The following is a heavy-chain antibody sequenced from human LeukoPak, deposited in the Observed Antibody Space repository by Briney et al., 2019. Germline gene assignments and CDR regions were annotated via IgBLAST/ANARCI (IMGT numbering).Heavy chain of an antibody. V-gene: IGHV4-4*07. CDR1: GGSISSYY. J-gene: IGHJ6*03. CDR2: IYTSGST. CDR3: AREGSGYYFYYYYYMDV. Sequence: SETLSLTCTVSGGSISSYYWSWIRQPAGKGLEWIGRIYTSGSTNYNPSLKSRVTMSVDTSKNQFPLKLSSVTAADTAVYYCAREGSGYYFYYYYYMDVWGKGTTVTVSS. D-gene: IGHD3-22*01.